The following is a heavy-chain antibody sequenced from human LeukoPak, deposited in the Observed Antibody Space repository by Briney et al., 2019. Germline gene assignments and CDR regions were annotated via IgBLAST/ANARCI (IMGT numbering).Heavy chain of an antibody. CDR2: ISAYNGNT. J-gene: IGHJ4*02. CDR3: ARDWDYSGSYWERLPLDY. Sequence: ASVKVSCKASGYTFTSYGISWVRQAPGQGLEGMGWISAYNGNTNYAQKLQGRVTMTTDTSTSTAYMELRSLRSDDTAVYYCARDWDYSGSYWERLPLDYWGQGTLVTVSS. V-gene: IGHV1-18*01. CDR1: GYTFTSYG. D-gene: IGHD1-26*01.